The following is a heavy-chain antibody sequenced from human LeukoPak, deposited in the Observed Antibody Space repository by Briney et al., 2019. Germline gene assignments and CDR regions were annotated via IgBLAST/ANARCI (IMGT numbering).Heavy chain of an antibody. CDR2: IGSSGSTV. V-gene: IGHV3-48*03. D-gene: IGHD6-19*01. CDR1: GFTFSSYE. Sequence: GGSLRLSCAASGFTFSSYEMNWVRQAPGKGLEWISYIGSSGSTVYYADSVKGRFTFSRDNSKNTLYLQMNSLRAEDTAVYYCAKGLGWYLDYWGQGTLVTVSS. CDR3: AKGLGWYLDY. J-gene: IGHJ4*02.